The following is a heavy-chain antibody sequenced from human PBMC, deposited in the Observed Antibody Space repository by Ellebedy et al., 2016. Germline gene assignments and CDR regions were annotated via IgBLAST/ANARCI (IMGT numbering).Heavy chain of an antibody. CDR1: GFTFSTYA. D-gene: IGHD1-26*01. V-gene: IGHV3-30-3*01. CDR3: ARDLFIVGAWGAFDI. Sequence: GGSLRLSCAASGFTFSTYALHWVRQTPGKGLGWLTVLSFDGNSKYYADSAKGRFTISRDNSKNTLYLQMSNLRTEDTAIYYCARDLFIVGAWGAFDIWGQGTMITVSS. J-gene: IGHJ3*02. CDR2: LSFDGNSK.